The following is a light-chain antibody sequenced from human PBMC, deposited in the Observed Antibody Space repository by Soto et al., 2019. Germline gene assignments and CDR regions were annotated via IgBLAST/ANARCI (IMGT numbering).Light chain of an antibody. Sequence: EIVMTQSPATLSVSPGERATLSCRASQSVSSNLAWYQQKPGQAPRLLIYGASTRATGIPARFSGSGSGTEFTLTISSLQSEDFAVYYCQQHNNWPPETFGEGTKLDIK. V-gene: IGKV3-15*01. CDR3: QQHNNWPPET. CDR2: GAS. J-gene: IGKJ1*01. CDR1: QSVSSN.